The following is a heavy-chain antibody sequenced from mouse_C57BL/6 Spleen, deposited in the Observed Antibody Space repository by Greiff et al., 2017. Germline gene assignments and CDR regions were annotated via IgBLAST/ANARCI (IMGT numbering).Heavy chain of an antibody. CDR3: GITTDSMGY. CDR2: INPNTGGT. D-gene: IGHD1-1*01. Sequence: VQLQQSGPELVKPGASVKMSCTASGYTFTDYNMHWVKQSHGKSLEWIGYINPNTGGTSYNQKFKGKATLTVNKSSSTAYMELRSLTSEDAAVYYCGITTDSMGYWGQGTSVTVAS. V-gene: IGHV1-22*01. J-gene: IGHJ4*01. CDR1: GYTFTDYN.